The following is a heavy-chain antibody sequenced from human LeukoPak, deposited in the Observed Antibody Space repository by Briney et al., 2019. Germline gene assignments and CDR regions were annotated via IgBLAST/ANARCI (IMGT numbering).Heavy chain of an antibody. D-gene: IGHD2-2*01. CDR3: AKDWAGCSSTYCYYIATDF. J-gene: IGHJ4*02. V-gene: IGHV4-59*12. Sequence: SETLSLTCTVSGGSISSYYWSWIRQPPGKGLEWIGYIYYSGSTNYNPSLKSRVTISVDTSKNQFSLKLSSVTAADTAVYYCAKDWAGCSSTYCYYIATDFWGQGTLVTVSS. CDR1: GGSISSYY. CDR2: IYYSGST.